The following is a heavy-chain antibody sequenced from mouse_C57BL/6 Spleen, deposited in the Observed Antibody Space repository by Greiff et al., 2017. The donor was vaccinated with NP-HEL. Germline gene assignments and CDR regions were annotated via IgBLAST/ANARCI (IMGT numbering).Heavy chain of an antibody. CDR1: GFTFSDAW. J-gene: IGHJ4*01. D-gene: IGHD2-1*01. CDR2: IRNKANNHAT. Sequence: EVKLVESGGGLVQPGGSMKLSCAASGFTFSDAWMDWVRQSPEKGLEWVAEIRNKANNHATYYAESVKGRFTISRDDSKSSVYLQMNSLRAEDTGIYYCTRGLYYGNYDYAMDYWGQGTSVTVSS. V-gene: IGHV6-6*01. CDR3: TRGLYYGNYDYAMDY.